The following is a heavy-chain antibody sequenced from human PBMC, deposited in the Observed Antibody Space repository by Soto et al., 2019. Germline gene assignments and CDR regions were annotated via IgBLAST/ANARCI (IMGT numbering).Heavy chain of an antibody. J-gene: IGHJ4*02. V-gene: IGHV1-69*02. D-gene: IGHD1-26*01. Sequence: SVKVSCKASGGTFSSYIISWVRQAPGQRLEWMGKIIPILGITNYAQKFQGRVTITADKSTSTAYMELSSLRSEDTAVYYCARFPQAAIVGAAYFDYWGQGTLVTVSS. CDR3: ARFPQAAIVGAAYFDY. CDR1: GGTFSSYI. CDR2: IIPILGIT.